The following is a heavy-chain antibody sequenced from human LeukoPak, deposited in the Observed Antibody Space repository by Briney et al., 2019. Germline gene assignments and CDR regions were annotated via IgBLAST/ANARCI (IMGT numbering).Heavy chain of an antibody. D-gene: IGHD1-26*01. CDR1: GFTFSNYG. V-gene: IGHV3-33*01. J-gene: IGHJ3*02. CDR2: IWYDGSTG. CDR3: ARPLSIVGATIGAFDI. Sequence: GGSLRLSCAASGFTFSNYGMNWVRQASGKGLDWVAVIWYDGSTGYYADSVKGRFTISRDNSKNTLYLQMNSLRAEDTAVYYCARPLSIVGATIGAFDIWGQGTMVTVSS.